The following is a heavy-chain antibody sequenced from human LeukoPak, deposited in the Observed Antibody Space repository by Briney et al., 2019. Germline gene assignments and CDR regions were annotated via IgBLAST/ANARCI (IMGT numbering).Heavy chain of an antibody. CDR1: GDSISGLD. D-gene: IGHD6-19*01. V-gene: IGHV4-59*01. J-gene: IGHJ4*02. CDR2: IYYSGSA. CDR3: ARDRDSSGWFDY. Sequence: SETLSLICTVAGDSISGLDWGWIRQAPGKGLEWIGFIYYSGSANYNPSLKSRVTMSVDTSKNQFSLKLTSVTAADTAFYFCARDRDSSGWFDYWGQGTLVTVSS.